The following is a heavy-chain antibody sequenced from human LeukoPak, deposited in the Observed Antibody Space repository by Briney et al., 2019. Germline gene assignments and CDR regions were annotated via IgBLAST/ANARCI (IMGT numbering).Heavy chain of an antibody. CDR2: IYYSGST. V-gene: IGHV4-31*11. CDR1: GGSISSGGYY. D-gene: IGHD1-14*01. J-gene: IGHJ6*02. CDR3: ARESITNDYYYYGMDV. Sequence: SETLSLTCAVSGGSISSGGYYWGWIRQHPGKGLEWIGYIYYSGSTYYNPSLKSRVTISVDTSKNQFSLKLSSVTAADTAVYYCARESITNDYYYYGMDVWGQGTTVTVSS.